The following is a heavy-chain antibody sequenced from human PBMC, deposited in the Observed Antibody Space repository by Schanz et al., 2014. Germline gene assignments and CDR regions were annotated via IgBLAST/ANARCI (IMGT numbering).Heavy chain of an antibody. D-gene: IGHD1-26*01. CDR1: GFTFSSYG. CDR3: VKDLQRELLRDDHYYGMDV. V-gene: IGHV3-33*06. CDR2: VCYDGSKK. Sequence: LVESGGGVVQPGRSLRLSCAASGFTFSSYGMHWVRQVPGKGLEWVAGVCYDGSKKYYADSVKGRFTTSRDNSKNTMYLQMNSLRAEDTAVYYCVKDLQRELLRDDHYYGMDVWGQGTTVTVSS. J-gene: IGHJ6*02.